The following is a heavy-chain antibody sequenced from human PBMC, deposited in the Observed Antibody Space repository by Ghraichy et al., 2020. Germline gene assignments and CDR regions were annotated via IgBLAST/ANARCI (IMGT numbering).Heavy chain of an antibody. V-gene: IGHV3-11*05. D-gene: IGHD3-9*01. J-gene: IGHJ6*03. CDR1: GFTFSDYY. CDR3: ARVSRIEYYEILTGYYPLYSYYYYMDV. Sequence: GGSLRLSCAASGFTFSDYYMSWIRQAPGKGLEWVSYISSSSSYTNYADSVKGRFTISRDNAKNSLYLQMNSLRAEDTAVYYCARVSRIEYYEILTGYYPLYSYYYYMDVWVKGTTVTVSS. CDR2: ISSSSSYT.